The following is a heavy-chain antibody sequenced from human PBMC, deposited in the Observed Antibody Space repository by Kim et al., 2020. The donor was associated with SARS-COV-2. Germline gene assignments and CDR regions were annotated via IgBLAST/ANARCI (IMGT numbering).Heavy chain of an antibody. J-gene: IGHJ4*02. V-gene: IGHV3-23*01. CDR3: ATQYCAPHCYVADFDY. Sequence: GGSLRLSCLASGFSFTDYVMSWVRQTPGKGLEWVSAISGGGDTTYYADSVKGRFTISRDNFKNTLYLHMDNLRAEETATYFCATQYCAPHCYVADFDYWGQGTLVTVSS. D-gene: IGHD2-21*02. CDR1: GFSFTDYV. CDR2: ISGGGDTT.